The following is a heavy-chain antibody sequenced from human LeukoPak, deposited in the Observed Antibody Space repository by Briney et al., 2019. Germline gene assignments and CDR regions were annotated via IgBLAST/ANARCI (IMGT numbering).Heavy chain of an antibody. Sequence: GGSLRLSCAASGFTVSSNYMSWVRQAPGKGLEWVSVIYSGGSTYYADSVKGRFTISRDNSKNTIYLQMDSLRAEDTAIYYCARDYWWNYDYWGQGTLVTVSS. CDR3: ARDYWWNYDY. CDR2: IYSGGST. V-gene: IGHV3-53*05. CDR1: GFTVSSNY. J-gene: IGHJ4*02. D-gene: IGHD1-7*01.